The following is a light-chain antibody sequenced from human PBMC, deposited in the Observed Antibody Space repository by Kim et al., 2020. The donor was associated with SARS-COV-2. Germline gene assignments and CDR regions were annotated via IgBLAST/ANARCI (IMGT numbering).Light chain of an antibody. CDR1: QSVSTW. Sequence: DIQMTQSPSTLSASVGDRVTITCRASQSVSTWLAWYQQKQGKAPKLLIYKASSLETGVPSRFSGSGSGTEFNLTISSLEPDDFATYYCQHYNTYRTFCPGTKVDIK. V-gene: IGKV1-5*03. CDR3: QHYNTYRT. CDR2: KAS. J-gene: IGKJ1*01.